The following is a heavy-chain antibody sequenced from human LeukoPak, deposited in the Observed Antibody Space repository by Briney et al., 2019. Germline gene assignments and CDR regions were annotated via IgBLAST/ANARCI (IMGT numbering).Heavy chain of an antibody. V-gene: IGHV3-74*01. D-gene: IGHD3-10*01. J-gene: IGHJ4*02. CDR1: GFTFSPYW. Sequence: GSLRLSCAASGFTFSPYWMLWVRQAPGKGLVSVSRIDAHGSSTTYADSVQGRFTISRDNAKSTLYLQMNSLRAEDTAVYYCARDSGSGVDYWGQGTLVTVSS. CDR3: ARDSGSGVDY. CDR2: IDAHGSST.